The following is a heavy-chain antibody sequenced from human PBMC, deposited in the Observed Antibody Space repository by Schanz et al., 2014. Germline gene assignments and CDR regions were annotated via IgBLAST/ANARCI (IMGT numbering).Heavy chain of an antibody. V-gene: IGHV3-53*01. Sequence: EVQLVESGGGLIQPGGSLRLSCAVSGFTVNTNYMSWVRQAPGKGLEWISSMYINSGSTQYADSVKGRFIISRDSSKNTLLLQMNSLRAEDTAVYFCARDGGRDGYNLAFDVWGQGTLVNGSS. J-gene: IGHJ3*01. CDR1: GFTVNTNY. CDR2: MYINSGST. D-gene: IGHD5-12*01. CDR3: ARDGGRDGYNLAFDV.